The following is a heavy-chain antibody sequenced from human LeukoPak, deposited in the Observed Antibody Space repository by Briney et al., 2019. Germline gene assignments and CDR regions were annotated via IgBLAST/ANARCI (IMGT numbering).Heavy chain of an antibody. CDR2: IRYDGSNK. CDR1: GFTFSSYG. J-gene: IGHJ6*03. D-gene: IGHD2-15*01. CDR3: AKVGGYCSGGSCYSQGLHYMDV. Sequence: GGSLRLSCAASGFTFSSYGMHWVRQAPGKGLEGVAFIRYDGSNKYYADSVKGRFTISRDNSKNTLYLQMSSLRAEDTAVYYCAKVGGYCSGGSCYSQGLHYMDVWGKGTTVTVSS. V-gene: IGHV3-30*02.